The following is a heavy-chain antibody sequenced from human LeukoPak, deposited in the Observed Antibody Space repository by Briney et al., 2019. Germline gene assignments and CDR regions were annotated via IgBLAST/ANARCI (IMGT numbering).Heavy chain of an antibody. J-gene: IGHJ6*03. V-gene: IGHV3-30*02. CDR3: AKDGRFGESGDYYYYMDV. Sequence: GGSLRLSCAASGFTFSSYGMHWVRQAPGKGLEWVAFIRYDGSNKYYADSVKGRFTISRDNSKNTLYLQMNSLRAEDTAVYYCAKDGRFGESGDYYYYMDVWGKGTTVTISS. D-gene: IGHD3-10*01. CDR2: IRYDGSNK. CDR1: GFTFSSYG.